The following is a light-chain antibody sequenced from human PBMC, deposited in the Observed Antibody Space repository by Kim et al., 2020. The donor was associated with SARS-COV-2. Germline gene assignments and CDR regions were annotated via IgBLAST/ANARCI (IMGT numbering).Light chain of an antibody. CDR1: NRHVGGYNY. CDR3: SSSTTSNTLI. CDR2: DVN. V-gene: IGLV2-14*03. Sequence: GQSITISFTGSNRHVGGYNYVSWYQQHPDKAPKLLIYDVNKRPSGVSDRFSGSKSGNTASLTISGLQAEDEADYYCSSSTTSNTLIFGGGTQLTVL. J-gene: IGLJ2*01.